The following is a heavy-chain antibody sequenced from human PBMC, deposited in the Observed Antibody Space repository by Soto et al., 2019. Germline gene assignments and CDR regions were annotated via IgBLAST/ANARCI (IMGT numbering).Heavy chain of an antibody. J-gene: IGHJ6*02. Sequence: ASVKVSCKASGYTFTSYGLSWVRQAPGQGLEWVGWISAYNGNTIFAQSVQGRVTMTTDTSTSTAYMELRSLRSDDTAVYYCARDLHYTNVYYGMDVWGQGTTVTV. D-gene: IGHD4-4*01. CDR1: GYTFTSYG. CDR2: ISAYNGNT. CDR3: ARDLHYTNVYYGMDV. V-gene: IGHV1-18*01.